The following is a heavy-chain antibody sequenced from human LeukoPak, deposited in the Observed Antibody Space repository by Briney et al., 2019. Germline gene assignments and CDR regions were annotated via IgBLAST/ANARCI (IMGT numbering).Heavy chain of an antibody. V-gene: IGHV4-4*02. J-gene: IGHJ4*02. CDR3: MRLSCSSTSCYYFDY. D-gene: IGHD2-2*01. Sequence: TSETLSLTCAVSGASIISSNWWSWARQPPGKGLEWIGEIYHGGTTNYNPSLKSRVTISVDKSTNQFSLRLTSVTAADTAMYYCMRLSCSSTSCYYFDYWGQGTLVTASS. CDR1: GASIISSNW. CDR2: IYHGGTT.